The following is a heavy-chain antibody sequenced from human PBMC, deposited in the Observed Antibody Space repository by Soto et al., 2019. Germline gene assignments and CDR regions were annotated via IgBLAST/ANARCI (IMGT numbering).Heavy chain of an antibody. CDR3: ARDGWGYCSGGSCYGGHYYYYGMDV. V-gene: IGHV4-59*01. J-gene: IGHJ6*02. Sequence: SETLSLTCTVSGGSISSYYWSWIRQPPGKGLEWIGYIYYSGSTNYNPSLKSRVTISVDTSKNQFSLKLSSVTAADTAVYYCARDGWGYCSGGSCYGGHYYYYGMDVWGQGTTVTVSS. D-gene: IGHD2-15*01. CDR1: GGSISSYY. CDR2: IYYSGST.